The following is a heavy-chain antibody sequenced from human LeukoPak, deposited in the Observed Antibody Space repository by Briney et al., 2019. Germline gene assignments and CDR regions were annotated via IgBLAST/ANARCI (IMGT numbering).Heavy chain of an antibody. D-gene: IGHD2-15*01. V-gene: IGHV1-46*01. CDR1: GYTFTSYY. CDR2: INPSGGST. Sequence: ASVKVSCKASGYTFTSYYMHWVRQAPGQGLEWMGIINPSGGSTSYAQKFQGRVTMTRDTSTSTVYMELSSLRSEDTAVYYCARDMIRIVVVVAATLSYYGMDVWGQGITVTVSS. CDR3: ARDMIRIVVVVAATLSYYGMDV. J-gene: IGHJ6*02.